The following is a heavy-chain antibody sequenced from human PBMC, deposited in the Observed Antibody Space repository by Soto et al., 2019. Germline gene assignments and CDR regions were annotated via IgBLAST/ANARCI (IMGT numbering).Heavy chain of an antibody. D-gene: IGHD6-13*01. CDR2: IFSSGTT. CDR1: DGSINSYY. Sequence: QVQLQESGPGLVKPSETLSLTCTVTDGSINSYYWSWVRQPPGKGLEWIGRIFSSGTTDYNPSLKRRVTMSIDTSKNQLSLRLRSVTAADTAVYYCARGPRGQLSGMDVWGQGTTVTVSS. V-gene: IGHV4-4*07. J-gene: IGHJ6*02. CDR3: ARGPRGQLSGMDV.